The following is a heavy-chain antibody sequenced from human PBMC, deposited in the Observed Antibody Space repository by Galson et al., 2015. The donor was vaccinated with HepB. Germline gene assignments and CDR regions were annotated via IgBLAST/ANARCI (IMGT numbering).Heavy chain of an antibody. Sequence: CAISGDSVSSNSAPWNWMRQSPSRDLEGLGRTYYRSKWYNDYAVSVKSRITINPDTSKNQFSLQLNSVTPEDKAVYYCAREHSSSWTGGYYYYGMDVWGQGTTVTVSS. CDR3: AREHSSSWTGGYYYYGMDV. CDR2: TYYRSKWYN. V-gene: IGHV6-1*01. CDR1: GDSVSSNSAP. D-gene: IGHD6-13*01. J-gene: IGHJ6*02.